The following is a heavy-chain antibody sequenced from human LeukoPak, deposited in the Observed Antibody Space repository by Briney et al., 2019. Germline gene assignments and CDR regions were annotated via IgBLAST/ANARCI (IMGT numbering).Heavy chain of an antibody. CDR1: GCSISSYY. Sequence: SETLSLTCTVSGCSISSYYWSWIRQPPGKGLEWIGYIYYSGSTNYNPSLKSRVTIAVDTSKKQLSLKLSSVTAEDTAVYYCAGGGNCSGGSCHTYWYFDLWGRGTLVTVSS. D-gene: IGHD2-15*01. CDR2: IYYSGST. V-gene: IGHV4-59*01. J-gene: IGHJ2*01. CDR3: AGGGNCSGGSCHTYWYFDL.